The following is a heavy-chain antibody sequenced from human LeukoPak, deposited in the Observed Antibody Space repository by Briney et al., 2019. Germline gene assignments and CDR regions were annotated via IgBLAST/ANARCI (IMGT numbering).Heavy chain of an antibody. CDR1: EFTFSTYS. Sequence: GGSLRLSCVASEFTFSTYSMNWVRQAPGEGLEWVSYISSSTSSIYYADSVRGRLTISRDNAKNSLNLQMNSLRAEDTAVYYCARVPDYDSRRAVYYMDVWGKGTTVTVSS. J-gene: IGHJ6*03. D-gene: IGHD3-3*01. V-gene: IGHV3-48*01. CDR3: ARVPDYDSRRAVYYMDV. CDR2: ISSSTSSI.